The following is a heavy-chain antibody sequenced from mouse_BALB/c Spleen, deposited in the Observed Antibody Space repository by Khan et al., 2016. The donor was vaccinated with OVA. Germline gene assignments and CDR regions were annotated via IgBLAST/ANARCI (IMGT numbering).Heavy chain of an antibody. D-gene: IGHD1-1*01. J-gene: IGHJ3*01. V-gene: IGHV1S136*01. CDR1: GYTFTSYV. Sequence: VQLKQSGPELVKPGASVKMSCKASGYTFTSYVMHWVKQKPGLGLEWIGYIYPFNDDTKYNEKFKGKATLTSDKSSSTAYMQLSSLTSEDSAVYYCGQVGNYYVSFAYWGQGTLVTVSA. CDR3: GQVGNYYVSFAY. CDR2: IYPFNDDT.